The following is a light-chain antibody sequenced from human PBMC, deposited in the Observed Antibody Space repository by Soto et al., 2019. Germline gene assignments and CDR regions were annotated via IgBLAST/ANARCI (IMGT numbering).Light chain of an antibody. Sequence: DTQMTQSPSTLSASVGDRVTITCRASQSISSWLAWYQQKPGKAPKLLIYDASSLESGVPSRFSGSGSGTEFTLTISSLQPDDFATYYCQQYNSYPGTLRQWPKL. CDR3: QQYNSYPGT. V-gene: IGKV1-5*01. J-gene: IGKJ2*01. CDR1: QSISSW. CDR2: DAS.